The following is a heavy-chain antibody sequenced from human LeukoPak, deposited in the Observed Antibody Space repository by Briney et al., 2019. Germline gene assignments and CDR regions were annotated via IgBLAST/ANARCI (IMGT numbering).Heavy chain of an antibody. CDR3: ARAGYCSSTSCYYYYYYMDV. CDR2: IKQDGSEK. D-gene: IGHD2-2*01. V-gene: IGHV3-7*01. CDR1: GFTFSSYW. Sequence: GGSLRLSCAASGFTFSSYWMSWVRQAPGKGLEWVANIKQDGSEKYYVGSVKGRFTISRDNAKNSLYLQMNSLGAEDTAVYYCARAGYCSSTSCYYYYYYMDVWGKGTTVTVSS. J-gene: IGHJ6*03.